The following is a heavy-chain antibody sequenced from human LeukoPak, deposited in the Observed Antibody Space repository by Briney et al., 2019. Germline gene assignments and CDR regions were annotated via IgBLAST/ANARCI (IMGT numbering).Heavy chain of an antibody. Sequence: PGGSLRLSCAASGFTFRNYAMSWVRQAPGKALEWVSRVDGGGSTSYADSVRGRFSISRDSSKSTLYLQMGSLRGEDTAVYYCARDDAPDGGFPDYWGQGTLVTVSS. D-gene: IGHD2-2*01. CDR2: VDGGGST. J-gene: IGHJ4*02. V-gene: IGHV3-23*01. CDR1: GFTFRNYA. CDR3: ARDDAPDGGFPDY.